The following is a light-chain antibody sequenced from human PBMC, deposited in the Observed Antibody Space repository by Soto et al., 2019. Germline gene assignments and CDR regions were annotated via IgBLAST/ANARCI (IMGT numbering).Light chain of an antibody. CDR1: SSDVGGYNS. V-gene: IGLV2-14*01. J-gene: IGLJ2*01. Sequence: QSALTQPASVSGSPGQSITISCTGTSSDVGGYNSVSWYQQHPGKAPKLMIYEVTNRPSGVSNRFSGSKSGNTASLTISGLQTEDEADYYCSSYASSTTVVVFGGGDPADRP. CDR2: EVT. CDR3: SSYASSTTVVV.